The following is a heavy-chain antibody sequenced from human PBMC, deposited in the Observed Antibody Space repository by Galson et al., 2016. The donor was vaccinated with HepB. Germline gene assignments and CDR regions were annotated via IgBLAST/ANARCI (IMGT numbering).Heavy chain of an antibody. CDR3: ARREWLLLVNGFDF. D-gene: IGHD3-22*01. CDR2: IYHSGTT. Sequence: SETLYPTCAVPGDSISNSHWRSWVRQPPGKGLEWLGEIYHSGTTNYNPSLKSRVILSVDKSKNHFSLILTSVTAADTAVYFCARREWLLLVNGFDFWGQGTLVTVSS. CDR1: GDSISNSHW. V-gene: IGHV4-4*02. J-gene: IGHJ3*01.